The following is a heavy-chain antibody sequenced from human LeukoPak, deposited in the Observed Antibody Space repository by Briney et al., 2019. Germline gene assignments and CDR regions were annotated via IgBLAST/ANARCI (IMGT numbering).Heavy chain of an antibody. CDR2: IIPIFGTA. V-gene: IGHV1-69*06. J-gene: IGHJ5*02. Sequence: SVKVSCKASGGTFSSYAISWVRQAPGQGLERMGGIIPIFGTANYAQKFQGRVTITADKSTSTAYMELSSLRSEDTAVYYCARDVWFGEFRWFDPWGQGTLVTASS. D-gene: IGHD3-10*01. CDR3: ARDVWFGEFRWFDP. CDR1: GGTFSSYA.